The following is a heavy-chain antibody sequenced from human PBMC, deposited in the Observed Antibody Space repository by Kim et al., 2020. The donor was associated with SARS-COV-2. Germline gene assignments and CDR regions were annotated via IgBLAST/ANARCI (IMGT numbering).Heavy chain of an antibody. D-gene: IGHD3-22*01. V-gene: IGHV3-23*01. CDR3: AKHQSPSPAVVMDY. CDR1: GFTFSSYA. Sequence: GGSLRLSCVASGFTFSSYALSWVRQAPGKGPEWVSGIRHTGGQTFYAGSVKGRFTISRDNSKNMLYLQMNSLRVEDTAVYYCAKHQSPSPAVVMDYWGQGTLVTVSS. CDR2: IRHTGGQT. J-gene: IGHJ4*02.